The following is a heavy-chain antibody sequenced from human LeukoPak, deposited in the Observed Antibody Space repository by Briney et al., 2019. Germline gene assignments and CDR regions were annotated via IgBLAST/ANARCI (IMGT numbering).Heavy chain of an antibody. CDR2: IKSKTDGGTT. J-gene: IGHJ5*02. V-gene: IGHV3-15*01. Sequence: GGSLRLSCAASGFTFSNAWMSWVRQAPGKGLEWVGRIKSKTDGGTTDYAAPVKGRFTISRDDSKNTLYLQMNSLKTEDTAVYYCSTDYSSSWYWSVNDWSDPWGQGTLVTVSS. CDR3: STDYSSSWYWSVNDWSDP. CDR1: GFTFSNAW. D-gene: IGHD6-13*01.